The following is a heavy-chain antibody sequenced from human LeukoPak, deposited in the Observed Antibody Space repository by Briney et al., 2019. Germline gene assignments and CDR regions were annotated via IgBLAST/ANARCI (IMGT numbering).Heavy chain of an antibody. Sequence: GGSLRLSCKPSGFTFSAYATTCVRQSPGKALEGVGHIKGKTDGGTTNYAAPVQGRFTISSHDPKDTAIQQMNSLKTEDTAVYYCTAGTWIQLWLADYWGQGTLVTVSS. V-gene: IGHV3-15*06. CDR3: TAGTWIQLWLADY. J-gene: IGHJ4*02. D-gene: IGHD5-18*01. CDR1: GFTFSAYA. CDR2: IKGKTDGGTT.